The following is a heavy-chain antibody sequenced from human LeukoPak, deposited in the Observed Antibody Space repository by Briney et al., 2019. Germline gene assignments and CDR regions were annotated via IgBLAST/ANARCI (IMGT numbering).Heavy chain of an antibody. J-gene: IGHJ4*02. Sequence: SETLSLTCAVYGGSFSGYYWSWIRQPPGKGLEWIGEINHSGSTNYNPSLKSRVTISVDTSKNQFSLKPSSVTAADTAVYYCARGADWGQGTLVTVSS. CDR1: GGSFSGYY. V-gene: IGHV4-34*01. CDR3: ARGAD. CDR2: INHSGST.